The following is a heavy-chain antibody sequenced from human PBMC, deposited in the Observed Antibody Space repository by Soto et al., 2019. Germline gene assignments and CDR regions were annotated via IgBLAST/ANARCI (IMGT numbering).Heavy chain of an antibody. CDR3: SRDPSPRYYYYGMDV. CDR1: GFTFSSYA. V-gene: IGHV3-30-3*01. Sequence: QVQLVESGGGVVQPGRSLRLSCAASGFTFSSYAMHWVRQAPGKGLEWVAVISYDGSNKYYADSVKGRFTISRDNSKNTMYLQMNSLSAEDRAVYYCSRDPSPRYYYYGMDVWGQGTTVTVSS. CDR2: ISYDGSNK. J-gene: IGHJ6*02.